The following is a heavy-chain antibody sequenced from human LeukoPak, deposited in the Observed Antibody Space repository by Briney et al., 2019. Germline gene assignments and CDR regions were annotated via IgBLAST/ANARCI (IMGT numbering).Heavy chain of an antibody. J-gene: IGHJ4*02. V-gene: IGHV3-43*02. Sequence: GGSLRLSCVASELTFDNYPMHWVRQAPGKALEWVSHISADGGSTFYADSVRGRFSISRDNSKNSLYLQMNSLRSEDTAMYYCVKESGKFDYWGQGTLVAVSS. CDR2: ISADGGST. CDR1: ELTFDNYP. CDR3: VKESGKFDY.